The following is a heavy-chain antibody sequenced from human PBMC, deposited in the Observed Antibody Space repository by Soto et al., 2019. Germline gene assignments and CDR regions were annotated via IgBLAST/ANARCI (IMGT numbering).Heavy chain of an antibody. D-gene: IGHD2-8*01. V-gene: IGHV1-8*01. CDR1: GYTVTCYD. Sequence: ASVQVSCKASGYTVTCYDIPRVRQATGQGLEGRGWMNRNTGYTAKARKFQGRVAMTRNSWVSTVYMELSSLSSEDTAVYYGARTRLKRAFDICGEGTMVTVSS. CDR3: ARTRLKRAFDI. CDR2: MNRNTGYT. J-gene: IGHJ3*02.